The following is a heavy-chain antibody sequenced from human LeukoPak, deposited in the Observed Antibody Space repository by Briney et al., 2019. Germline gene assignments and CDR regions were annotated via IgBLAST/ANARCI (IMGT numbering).Heavy chain of an antibody. CDR3: AKDYIYGSGSYYFDY. CDR2: ISGSGGST. D-gene: IGHD3-10*01. Sequence: PGGSLRLSCVGSGFTISSYAMSWVRQAPGKGLEGVSAISGSGGSTYYADSVKGRFTISRDNSKNTLYLQMNSLRAEDTAVYYCAKDYIYGSGSYYFDYWGQGTLVTVSS. V-gene: IGHV3-23*01. CDR1: GFTISSYA. J-gene: IGHJ4*02.